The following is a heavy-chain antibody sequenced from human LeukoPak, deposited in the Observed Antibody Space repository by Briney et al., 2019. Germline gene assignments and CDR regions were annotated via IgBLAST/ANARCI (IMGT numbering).Heavy chain of an antibody. Sequence: GASVKVSCKASGYTFTSYYMHWVRQAPGQGLEWMGIINPSGGSTSYAQKFQGRVTMTRDMSTSTVYMELSSLRSEDTAVYYCARPTSVHNYYDSSGYFDYWGQGTLVTVSS. D-gene: IGHD3-22*01. CDR1: GYTFTSYY. V-gene: IGHV1-46*01. CDR2: INPSGGST. CDR3: ARPTSVHNYYDSSGYFDY. J-gene: IGHJ4*02.